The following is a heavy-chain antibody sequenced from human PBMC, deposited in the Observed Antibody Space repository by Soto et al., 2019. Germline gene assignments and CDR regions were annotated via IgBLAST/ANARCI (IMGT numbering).Heavy chain of an antibody. Sequence: GESLKISCKGSGYSFAGYWITWVRQKPGKGLEWMGRIDPSDSQTYYSPSFRGHVTISVTKSITTVFLQWSSLRASDTAMYYCARQIYDSDTGPNFQYYFDSWGQGAPVTVYS. V-gene: IGHV5-10-1*01. D-gene: IGHD3-22*01. J-gene: IGHJ4*02. CDR1: GYSFAGYW. CDR3: ARQIYDSDTGPNFQYYFDS. CDR2: IDPSDSQT.